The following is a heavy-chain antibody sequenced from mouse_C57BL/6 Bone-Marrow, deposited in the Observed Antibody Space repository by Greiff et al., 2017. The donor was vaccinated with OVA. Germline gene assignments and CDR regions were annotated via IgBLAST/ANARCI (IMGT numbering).Heavy chain of an antibody. J-gene: IGHJ4*01. CDR1: GYTFTSYW. CDR2: IDPSDSYT. CDR3: ARFDGGYLYYAMDY. Sequence: QVQLQQPGAELVMPGASVKLSCKASGYTFTSYWMHWVKQRPGQGLEWIGEIDPSDSYTNYNQKFKGKSTLTVDKSSSTAYMQLSSLTSEDSAVYYCARFDGGYLYYAMDYWGQGTSVTVSS. D-gene: IGHD2-3*01. V-gene: IGHV1-69*01.